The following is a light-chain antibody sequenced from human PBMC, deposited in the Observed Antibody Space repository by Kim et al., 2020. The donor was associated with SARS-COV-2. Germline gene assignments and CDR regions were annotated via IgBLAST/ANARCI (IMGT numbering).Light chain of an antibody. J-gene: IGLJ3*02. CDR1: SGHSSYA. Sequence: ASVPLTCSLSSGHSSYAIAWHQQQPGKGPRFLMKVNRDGSHIKGDGIPDRFSGSTSGAERYLTISSLQPEDEADYYCQTWDTGIRVFGGGTQLTVL. CDR3: QTWDTGIRV. V-gene: IGLV4-69*01. CDR2: VNRDGSH.